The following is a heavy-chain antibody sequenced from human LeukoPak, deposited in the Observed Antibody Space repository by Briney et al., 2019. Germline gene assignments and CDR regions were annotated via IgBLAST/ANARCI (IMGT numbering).Heavy chain of an antibody. Sequence: ASVKVSCKASGYTFTSYGISWVRQAPGQGLEWMGWISAYNGNTNYAQKLQGRVTMTTDTSTSTAYMELSSLRFEDTAVYYCTRSVRNGHIDYWGQGTLVTVSS. J-gene: IGHJ4*02. CDR1: GYTFTSYG. D-gene: IGHD2-21*01. CDR2: ISAYNGNT. CDR3: TRSVRNGHIDY. V-gene: IGHV1-18*01.